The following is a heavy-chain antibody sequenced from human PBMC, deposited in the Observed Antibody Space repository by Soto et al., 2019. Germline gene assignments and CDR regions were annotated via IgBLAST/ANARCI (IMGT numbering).Heavy chain of an antibody. J-gene: IGHJ4*02. CDR1: GYTFTSYE. V-gene: IGHV1-8*01. Sequence: QVQLVQSGAEVKKPGASVKVSCKASGYTFTSYEINWVRQATGQGLEWMGWMNPNSGDTGYAQKFQGRVTMTRNTSNSTAYMELSSLRSEDTAVYYCARGELLWFGELLRWGQGTLVTVSS. D-gene: IGHD3-10*01. CDR2: MNPNSGDT. CDR3: ARGELLWFGELLR.